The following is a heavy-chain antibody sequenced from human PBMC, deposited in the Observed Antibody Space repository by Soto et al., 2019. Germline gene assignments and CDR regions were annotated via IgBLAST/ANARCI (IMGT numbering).Heavy chain of an antibody. D-gene: IGHD3-22*01. V-gene: IGHV5-51*01. Sequence: GESLKISCRTSGYKFTSSWIAWVRQMPGKGLEWMGIIFPSDSDARYSPSFQGQVTISADRSTSTVFLQWASLKASDTAVYFCARKDKSGYFNWFDPWGQGTLVTVSS. CDR3: ARKDKSGYFNWFDP. J-gene: IGHJ5*02. CDR2: IFPSDSDA. CDR1: GYKFTSSW.